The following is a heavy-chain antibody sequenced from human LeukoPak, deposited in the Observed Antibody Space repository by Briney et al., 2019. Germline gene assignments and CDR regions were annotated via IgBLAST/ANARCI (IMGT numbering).Heavy chain of an antibody. V-gene: IGHV5-51*01. J-gene: IGHJ5*01. CDR3: ARRSYCYSTSCYGYWFDS. Sequence: GESLKISCKGSGYSFTSYWIGWVRQMPGKGLEWMGIIYPGDSDSRYSPSFQGQVTFSADKSISTAYLQWSSLKASDTAMYYCARRSYCYSTSCYGYWFDSWGXGTLVTVSS. D-gene: IGHD2-2*01. CDR1: GYSFTSYW. CDR2: IYPGDSDS.